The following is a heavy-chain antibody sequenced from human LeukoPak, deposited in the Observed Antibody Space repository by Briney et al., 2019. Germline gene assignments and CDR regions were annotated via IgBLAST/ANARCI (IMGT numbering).Heavy chain of an antibody. J-gene: IGHJ4*02. CDR1: GFTFDDYA. CDR2: ISWNSGSI. CDR3: AKDIRYCGSTSCYTSVFDY. D-gene: IGHD2-2*02. V-gene: IGHV3-9*01. Sequence: GRSLRLSCAASGFTFDDYAMHWVRQAPGKGLEWVSGISWNSGSIGYADSVKGRFTISRDNAKNSLYLQMNSLRAEDTALYYCAKDIRYCGSTSCYTSVFDYWGQGTLVTVSS.